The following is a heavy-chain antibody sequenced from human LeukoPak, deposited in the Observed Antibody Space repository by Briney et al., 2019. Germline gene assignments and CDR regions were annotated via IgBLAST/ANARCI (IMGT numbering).Heavy chain of an antibody. CDR1: GGSFSGYY. V-gene: IGHV4-34*01. D-gene: IGHD3-22*01. CDR2: INNSGST. Sequence: SETLSLTCAVYGGSFSGYYWSWIRQPPGGRVQWLGEINNSGSTNYNPSLKSRVTISVDTSKNQFSLKLSSVTAADTAVYYCASFYYDSSGEYYFDYWGQGTLVTVSS. J-gene: IGHJ4*02. CDR3: ASFYYDSSGEYYFDY.